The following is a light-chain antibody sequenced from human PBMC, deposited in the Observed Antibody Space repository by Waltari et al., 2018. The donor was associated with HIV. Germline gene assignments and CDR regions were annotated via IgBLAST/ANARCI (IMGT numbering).Light chain of an antibody. V-gene: IGKV3-15*01. CDR3: QQYNNWPPVT. CDR1: QSVSSN. CDR2: GAS. Sequence: LSVSPGERATLSCRASQSVSSNLAWYQQKPGQAPRLLIYGASTRATGIPARFSGSGSGTEFTLTISSLQSEDFAVYYCQQYNNWPPVTFGQGTKLEIK. J-gene: IGKJ2*01.